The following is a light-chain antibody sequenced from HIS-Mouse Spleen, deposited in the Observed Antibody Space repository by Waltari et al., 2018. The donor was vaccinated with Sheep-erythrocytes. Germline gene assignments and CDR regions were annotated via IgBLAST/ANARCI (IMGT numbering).Light chain of an antibody. CDR3: CSYAGSYNHV. CDR1: SSDVGGYNY. V-gene: IGLV2-11*02. Sequence: QSALTQPRSVSGSPGQSVTISCTGTSSDVGGYNYVSWYQHHPGKAPKLMIYDVSNRPSGVPDRFSGSKAGNTASLTISGLQAEDEADYYCCSYAGSYNHVFATGTKVTVL. CDR2: DVS. J-gene: IGLJ1*01.